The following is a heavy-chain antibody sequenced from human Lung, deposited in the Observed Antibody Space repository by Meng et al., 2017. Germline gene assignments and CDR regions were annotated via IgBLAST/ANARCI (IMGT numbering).Heavy chain of an antibody. J-gene: IGHJ4*02. CDR3: ARDEDISAAGKRFGDY. CDR2: IDPKSGDT. D-gene: IGHD6-13*01. CDR1: SANCPDSG. V-gene: IGHV1-2*06. Sequence: LVQVGAQVGVPGASAKSSCNLSSANCPDSGIHWVRRARGQGLKGMGRIDPKSGDTHYAQRFQGRVTMTGDTSISTAYMELSGLRSDDTAMYYCARDEDISAAGKRFGDYWGQGTLVTVSS.